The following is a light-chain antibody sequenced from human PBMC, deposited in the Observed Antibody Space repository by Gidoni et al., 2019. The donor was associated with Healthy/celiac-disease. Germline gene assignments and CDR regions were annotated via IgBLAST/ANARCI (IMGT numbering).Light chain of an antibody. CDR3: QQRSNWRVT. Sequence: EIVLTPSPATLSLSPGERATLSFRASQSVSSYLAWYQQKPGQAPRLLIYDASNTATGIPARFSGSGSGTDFTLTISSLEPEDFAVYYCQQRSNWRVTFGGGTKVEIK. CDR1: QSVSSY. J-gene: IGKJ4*01. V-gene: IGKV3-11*01. CDR2: DAS.